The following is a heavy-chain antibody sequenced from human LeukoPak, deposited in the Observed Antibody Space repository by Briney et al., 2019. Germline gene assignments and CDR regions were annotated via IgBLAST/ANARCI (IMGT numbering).Heavy chain of an antibody. CDR1: GYTFTRYF. V-gene: IGHV1-46*01. CDR3: ARDFYGMDV. J-gene: IGHJ6*02. CDR2: INTSGGST. Sequence: GAAVTVSRKASGYTFTRYFMQWVRQAPGQGVEWMGIINTSGGSTSYAQKFQGRVTVTRDTSTSTVYMELNSLRSEDTAVYYCARDFYGMDVWGQGTTVTVSS.